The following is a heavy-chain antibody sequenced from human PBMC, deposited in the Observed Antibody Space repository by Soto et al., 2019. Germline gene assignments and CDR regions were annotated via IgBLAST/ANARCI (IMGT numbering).Heavy chain of an antibody. J-gene: IGHJ5*01. CDR3: AKDRGYSGYDNWFDS. Sequence: GGSLRLSCAASGFTFSSYAMSWIRQAPGQGLEWVSGISGSGGSTNYADSVKGRFTISRDNSENTLYLQMNSLRAEDTAVYYCAKDRGYSGYDNWFDSWGQGTLVTVSS. D-gene: IGHD5-12*01. CDR1: GFTFSSYA. CDR2: ISGSGGST. V-gene: IGHV3-23*01.